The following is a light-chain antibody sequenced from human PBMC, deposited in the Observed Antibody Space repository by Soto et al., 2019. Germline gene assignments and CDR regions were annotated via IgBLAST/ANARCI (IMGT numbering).Light chain of an antibody. CDR2: DAS. CDR3: QQRSNWRVT. CDR1: QSVNIY. J-gene: IGKJ4*01. Sequence: QSPATLSVSPGERATLSCRASQSVNIYLAWYQQKPGQAPRLLIYDASNRATGIPARFSGSGSGTDFTLTISSLEPEDIAVYYCQQRSNWRVTFGGGTKVDIK. V-gene: IGKV3-11*01.